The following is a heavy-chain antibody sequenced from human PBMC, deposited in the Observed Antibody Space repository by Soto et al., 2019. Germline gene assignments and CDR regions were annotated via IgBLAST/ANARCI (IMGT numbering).Heavy chain of an antibody. CDR1: GGLLSGYY. CDR3: ARGGGWRWTPT. D-gene: IGHD3-3*01. Sequence: PSETLSLTCVVYGGLLSGYYWSWIRQLPGKGLEWIGEITPGGSAAYHPSLRRRVTISLDTSNNQISLELNLVTAADTGIYYCARGGGWRWTPTWGQGTLVTVSS. V-gene: IGHV4-34*01. CDR2: ITPGGSA. J-gene: IGHJ4*02.